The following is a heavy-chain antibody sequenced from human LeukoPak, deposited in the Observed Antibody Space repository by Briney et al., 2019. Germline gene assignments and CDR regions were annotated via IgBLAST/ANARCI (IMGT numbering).Heavy chain of an antibody. CDR1: GFTFSSYA. J-gene: IGHJ4*02. CDR3: AKVSRFAVVPAAVLGY. Sequence: GGSLRLSCAASGFTFSSYAMSSVRQAPGKGLEWVSAISGSGDITYYADSVKGRFTMSRDNFKNTLYLQMNSLRAEDTAVYYFAKVSRFAVVPAAVLGYWGQGIQVTVSS. V-gene: IGHV3-23*01. CDR2: ISGSGDIT. D-gene: IGHD2-2*01.